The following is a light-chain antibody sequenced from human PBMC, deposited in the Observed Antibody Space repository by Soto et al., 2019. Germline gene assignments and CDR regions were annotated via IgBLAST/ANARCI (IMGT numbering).Light chain of an antibody. J-gene: IGKJ5*01. CDR2: DAS. CDR1: QTISRW. Sequence: IPLTQTPSTLSASVGDEVTITCRASQTISRWLAWYQQKPGRAPKLLIYDASTLESGVPSRFSGSGSETEFTLTISRLQPDDFATYFCHSRAFGQGTRLENK. CDR3: HSRA. V-gene: IGKV1-5*01.